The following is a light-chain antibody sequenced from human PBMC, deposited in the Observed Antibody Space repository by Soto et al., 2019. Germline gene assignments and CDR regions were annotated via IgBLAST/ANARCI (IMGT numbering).Light chain of an antibody. J-gene: IGLJ1*01. CDR3: AAWDDSLSGLYV. CDR2: RNN. CDR1: SSNIGGTNY. V-gene: IGLV1-47*01. Sequence: QSVLTQPPSASGTPGQKVFISCSGSSSNIGGTNYAYWYQQLPGAAPKLVIYRNNQRPSGVPDRFSGSKSGTSASLAIRGLRSEDEADYYCAAWDDSLSGLYVFGTGTKLTVL.